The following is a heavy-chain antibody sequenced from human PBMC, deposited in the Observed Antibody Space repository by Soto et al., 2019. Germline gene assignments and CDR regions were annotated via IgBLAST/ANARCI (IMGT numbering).Heavy chain of an antibody. Sequence: EVQLVESGGGLIQPGGSLRLSCAASGFAVSSKYMTWVRQAPGKGLEWVSVIYGGGTTYYADSVTGRFTISRDTSKNTLYIQMNSLRDEDTAVYYCVQTTGWPGFDFWGQGTLVTVSS. D-gene: IGHD6-19*01. CDR3: VQTTGWPGFDF. J-gene: IGHJ4*02. CDR2: IYGGGTT. CDR1: GFAVSSKY. V-gene: IGHV3-53*01.